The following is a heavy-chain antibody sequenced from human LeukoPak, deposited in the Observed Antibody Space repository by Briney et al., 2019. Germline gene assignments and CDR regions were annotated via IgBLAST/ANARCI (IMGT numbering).Heavy chain of an antibody. CDR3: SKDLPSSWAFDH. CDR2: ISSRGHEI. D-gene: IGHD1-26*01. Sequence: GGSLRPSCAASGLTLPSSAMHWVGKAPGKGLKWLALISSRGHEIDPTNSVKARFTMSRDTSKNTLYLQMNYLRVDDTAVYYCSKDLPSSWAFDHWGQGILVTVSS. CDR1: GLTLPSSA. J-gene: IGHJ4*02. V-gene: IGHV3-30*18.